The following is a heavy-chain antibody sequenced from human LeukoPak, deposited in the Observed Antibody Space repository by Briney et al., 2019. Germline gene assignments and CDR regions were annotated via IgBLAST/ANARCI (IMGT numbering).Heavy chain of an antibody. CDR3: ARQGRGYYGSGSYYYYMDV. V-gene: IGHV4-39*01. Sequence: SETLSLTCTVSGGSISSSTYYWAWVRQPPGKGLEWIASIYYSGSTYYNPSLKSRVTISVDTSKNQFSLKLSSVTAADTAVYYCARQGRGYYGSGSYYYYMDVWGKGTTVTISS. J-gene: IGHJ6*03. D-gene: IGHD3-10*01. CDR2: IYYSGST. CDR1: GGSISSSTYY.